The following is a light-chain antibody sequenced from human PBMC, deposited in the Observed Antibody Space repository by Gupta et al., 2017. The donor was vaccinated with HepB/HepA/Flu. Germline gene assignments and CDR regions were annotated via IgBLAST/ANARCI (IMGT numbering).Light chain of an antibody. CDR1: SSDVAGYNY. J-gene: IGLJ2*01. Sequence: QSALTQPRSVSGSPGQSVTISCTGTSSDVAGYNYVSWYQKHPGKAPKVMIYAVTKRPSGVPDRFSGSRSGNTASLTISGLQAEDEADYYCCSYAGSYTLIFGGGTKLTVL. V-gene: IGLV2-11*01. CDR3: CSYAGSYTLI. CDR2: AVT.